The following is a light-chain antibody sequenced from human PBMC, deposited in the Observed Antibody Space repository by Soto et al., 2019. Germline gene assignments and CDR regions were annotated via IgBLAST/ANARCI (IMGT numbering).Light chain of an antibody. CDR2: GAS. V-gene: IGKV3-15*01. J-gene: IGKJ4*01. CDR3: QQYNDWPLT. CDR1: QSINNN. Sequence: EIVMTQSPATLSVSPGERATLSCRASQSINNNLAWYQQKRGQGPRLLIYGASSRATGTPARFSGSGSGTGFTLTISSLQSEDVAIYYGQQYNDWPLTFGGGTKVEIK.